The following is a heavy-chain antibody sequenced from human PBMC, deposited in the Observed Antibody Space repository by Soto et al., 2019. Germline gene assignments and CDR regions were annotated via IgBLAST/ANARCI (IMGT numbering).Heavy chain of an antibody. CDR2: IIPILGIA. CDR1: GGTFSSYT. Sequence: QVQLVQSGAEVKKPGSSVKVSCKASGGTFSSYTISWVRQAPGQGLEWMGRIIPILGIANYAQKFQGRVTXTXGKSTSTAYMELSSLRSEDTAVYYCARDGSSWPFDPWGQGTLVTVSS. CDR3: ARDGSSWPFDP. V-gene: IGHV1-69*08. D-gene: IGHD6-13*01. J-gene: IGHJ5*02.